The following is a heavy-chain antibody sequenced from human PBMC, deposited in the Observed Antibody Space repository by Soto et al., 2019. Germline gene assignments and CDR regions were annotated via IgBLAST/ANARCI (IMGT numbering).Heavy chain of an antibody. Sequence: GGSLRLSCAASGFTFSSYGMHWVRQAPGKGLEWVAVIWYDGSNKYYADSVKGRFTISRDNSKNTLYLQMNSLRAEDTAVYYCARDPTPYYDFWIGYSVPLAYYYYGMDVWGQGTTVTVSS. J-gene: IGHJ6*02. CDR2: IWYDGSNK. V-gene: IGHV3-33*01. CDR3: ARDPTPYYDFWIGYSVPLAYYYYGMDV. D-gene: IGHD3-3*01. CDR1: GFTFSSYG.